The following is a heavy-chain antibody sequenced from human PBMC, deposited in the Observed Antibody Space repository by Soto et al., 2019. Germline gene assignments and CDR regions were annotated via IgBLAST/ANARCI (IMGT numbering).Heavy chain of an antibody. CDR2: IYHTGTT. V-gene: IGHV4-30-2*01. CDR3: ARGDYHDTSGPFSDAFDV. Sequence: PSETLSLTCTVCGGSITSGGYSGTWIRQPPGKGLEWIGFIYHTGTTYYNPSLKSRVTISVDTSKNQFSLKLSSVTAEDTAVYYCARGDYHDTSGPFSDAFDVWGQGTMVTVSS. D-gene: IGHD3-22*01. CDR1: GGSITSGGYS. J-gene: IGHJ3*01.